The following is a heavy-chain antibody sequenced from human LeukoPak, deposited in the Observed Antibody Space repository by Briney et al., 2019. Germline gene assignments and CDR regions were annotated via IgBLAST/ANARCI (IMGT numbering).Heavy chain of an antibody. CDR3: ARVNLRGSNYNWFDP. CDR2: ITPVINTA. V-gene: IGHV1-69*08. J-gene: IGHJ5*02. Sequence: SVKVSCKTSGGTFLSHTFIWVRQAPGQGLEWMGKITPVINTANYAQTFQGRVSIYADKSTTTVYMDLSGLRPDDTAVYYCARVNLRGSNYNWFDPWGQGTRVTVSS. D-gene: IGHD1-26*01. CDR1: GGTFLSHT.